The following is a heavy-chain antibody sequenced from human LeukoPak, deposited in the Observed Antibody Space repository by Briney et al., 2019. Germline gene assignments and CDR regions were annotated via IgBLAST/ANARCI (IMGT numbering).Heavy chain of an antibody. V-gene: IGHV3-23*01. CDR2: IGGDGGTT. CDR1: GFTFRTYD. J-gene: IGHJ2*01. CDR3: AKTIPYWYFDL. Sequence: GGSLRLSCAASGFTFRTYDLTWVRQAPGRGLEWVSAIGGDGGTTYADSVKGRFTISRDNSKNTLYLQMNSLRAEDTAIYFCAKTIPYWYFDLWGRGTLVTVSS. D-gene: IGHD5-24*01.